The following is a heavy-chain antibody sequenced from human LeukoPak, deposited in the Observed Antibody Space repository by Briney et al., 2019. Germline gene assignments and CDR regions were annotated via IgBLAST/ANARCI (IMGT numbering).Heavy chain of an antibody. CDR1: GGSFSGYY. CDR2: INHSGST. D-gene: IGHD3-10*01. Sequence: TSETLSLTCAVYGGSFSGYYWSWIHQPPGKGLEWIGEINHSGSTNYNPSLKSRVTISVDTSKNQFSLKLSSVTAADTAVYYCAREWGHYYGSGSYNNGAFDIWGQGTMVTVSS. CDR3: AREWGHYYGSGSYNNGAFDI. V-gene: IGHV4-34*01. J-gene: IGHJ3*02.